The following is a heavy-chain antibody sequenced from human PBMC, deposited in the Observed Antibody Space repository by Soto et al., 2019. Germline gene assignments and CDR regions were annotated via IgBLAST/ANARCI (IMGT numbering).Heavy chain of an antibody. CDR3: ARVQLSCYDY. CDR2: SRNKANSYTT. CDR1: GFTFSDHY. D-gene: IGHD2-2*01. J-gene: IGHJ4*02. Sequence: EVQLVESGGGLVQPGGSLRLSCAVSGFTFSDHYMDWVRQAPGKGLEWIGRSRNKANSYTTEYAASVKGRFTISRDDSKNSLYLQMNSLKTEDTAVYYWARVQLSCYDYWGQGALVTVSS. V-gene: IGHV3-72*01.